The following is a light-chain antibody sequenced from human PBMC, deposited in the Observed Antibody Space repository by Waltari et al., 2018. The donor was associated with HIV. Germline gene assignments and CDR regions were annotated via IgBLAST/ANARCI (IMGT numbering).Light chain of an antibody. CDR2: DDS. J-gene: IGLJ2*01. V-gene: IGLV3-21*02. CDR1: NIGSKS. Sequence: SYVLTQTPSVSVAPGQTARIPCGGNNIGSKSVHWYQQRPGQAPVLVVYDDSDRPSGIPERFSGSNSGNTAALNISGVEAGDEADYYCQVWDSVDETVIFGGGTKLTVL. CDR3: QVWDSVDETVI.